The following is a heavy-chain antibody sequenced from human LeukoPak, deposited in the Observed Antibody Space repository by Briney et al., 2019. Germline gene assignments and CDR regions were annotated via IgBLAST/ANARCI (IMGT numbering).Heavy chain of an antibody. CDR3: ATTSYFYGMAV. V-gene: IGHV3-7*01. CDR2: IKQDGSEK. Sequence: GGSLRLSCVASGFTFSNFWMSWVRQAPGKGLEWVANIKQDGSEKYYVDSVKGRFTISRDNAKNSLYLQMNSLRVEGRAVYYCATTSYFYGMAVWGQGTTVTVSS. D-gene: IGHD1/OR15-1a*01. CDR1: GFTFSNFW. J-gene: IGHJ6*02.